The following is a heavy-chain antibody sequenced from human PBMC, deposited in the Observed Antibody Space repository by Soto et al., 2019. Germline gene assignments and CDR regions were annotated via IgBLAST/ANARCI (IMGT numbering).Heavy chain of an antibody. V-gene: IGHV3-53*01. Sequence: GGSLRLSCAASGFSVSSSDMSWVRQVPGEGLEWVSVIYSGGSTHDADYVKGRFSVSRDTSKNTVDLQMSSLRVDDTAVYYCGASSRKDYHFAMDVWGQGTAVTVSS. CDR1: GFSVSSSD. D-gene: IGHD6-6*01. J-gene: IGHJ6*02. CDR2: IYSGGST. CDR3: GASSRKDYHFAMDV.